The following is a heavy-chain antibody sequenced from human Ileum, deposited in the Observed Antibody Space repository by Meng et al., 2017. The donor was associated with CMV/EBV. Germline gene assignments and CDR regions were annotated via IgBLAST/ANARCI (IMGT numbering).Heavy chain of an antibody. CDR3: AGGNYGFDY. J-gene: IGHJ4*02. D-gene: IGHD4-17*01. CDR2: ITGSGDII. CDR1: FGAYY. V-gene: IGHV3-11*01. Sequence: FGAYYITGVRQAPEKGLRWVSYITGSGDIIYYADSVKGRYTTSRGNAKSSLYLEINSLSAEDTAVYYCAGGNYGFDYWGQGTLVTVSS.